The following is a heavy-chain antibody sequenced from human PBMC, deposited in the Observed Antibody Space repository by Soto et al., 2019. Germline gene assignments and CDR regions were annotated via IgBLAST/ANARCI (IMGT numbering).Heavy chain of an antibody. V-gene: IGHV1-46*01. CDR1: GYTFTSYH. J-gene: IGHJ5*02. Sequence: ASVKVSCKASGYTFTSYHMHWVRQAPGQGLEWIGKINPNGATTSYAQKFQGRVTMTRDTYTSTVYMELSSLRSEDTAVYYCAREGPFYYDSSAYKNGYKWFDPWGQGRMFTVSS. CDR2: INPNGATT. CDR3: AREGPFYYDSSAYKNGYKWFDP. D-gene: IGHD3-22*01.